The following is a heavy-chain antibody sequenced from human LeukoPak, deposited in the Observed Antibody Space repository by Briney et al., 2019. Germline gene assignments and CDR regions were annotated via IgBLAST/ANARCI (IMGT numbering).Heavy chain of an antibody. D-gene: IGHD3-16*01. V-gene: IGHV3-74*01. CDR3: AILGAFDY. J-gene: IGHJ4*02. Sequence: GGSLRLSCAASGSTFSSYWMHWVRHAPGKGMVWVSRINSDGSSTSYADSVKGRFTISRDNAKNTLDLQIISLRAEDTAVYYCAILGAFDYWGQGTLVTVSS. CDR2: INSDGSST. CDR1: GSTFSSYW.